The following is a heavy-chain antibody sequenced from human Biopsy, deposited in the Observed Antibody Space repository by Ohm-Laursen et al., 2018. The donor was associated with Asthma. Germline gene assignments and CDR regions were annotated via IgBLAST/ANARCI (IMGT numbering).Heavy chain of an antibody. V-gene: IGHV3-64D*08. J-gene: IGHJ4*02. CDR2: IATDGSNK. CDR1: GFTFSSYS. Sequence: LRLSCSASGFTFSSYSMHWVRQAPGRGPEYVSFIATDGSNKFYADSVKGRFTVSRDNSKHTLYLHMTGLRADDTGVYYCVKDHSAGYYYFDDWGQGTLVTVSS. CDR3: VKDHSAGYYYFDD. D-gene: IGHD2-21*01.